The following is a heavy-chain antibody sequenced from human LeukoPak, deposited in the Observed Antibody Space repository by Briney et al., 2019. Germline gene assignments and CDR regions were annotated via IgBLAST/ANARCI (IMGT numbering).Heavy chain of an antibody. J-gene: IGHJ3*02. D-gene: IGHD5/OR15-5a*01. CDR1: GFTVSSNY. CDR3: ARSNDAFDI. Sequence: GGSLRLSCAAYGFTVSSNYMNWVRQAPGKGLEWVSIIHSGGSTFYADSVKGRFTISRDNSKNTPHLQMNSLRAEDTAVYYCARSNDAFDIWGQGTMVTVSS. V-gene: IGHV3-53*01. CDR2: IHSGGST.